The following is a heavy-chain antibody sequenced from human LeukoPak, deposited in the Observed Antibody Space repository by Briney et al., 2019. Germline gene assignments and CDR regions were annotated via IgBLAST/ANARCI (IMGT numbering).Heavy chain of an antibody. J-gene: IGHJ4*02. Sequence: SETLSLTCAVYGGSFSGYYWSLIRQPPGKGLEWIGEINHSGSTNYNPSLKSRVTISVDTSKNQFSLKLSSVTAADTAVYYCARRLYCSSTSCHPVDYWGQGTLVTVSS. CDR1: GGSFSGYY. V-gene: IGHV4-34*01. CDR3: ARRLYCSSTSCHPVDY. CDR2: INHSGST. D-gene: IGHD2-2*01.